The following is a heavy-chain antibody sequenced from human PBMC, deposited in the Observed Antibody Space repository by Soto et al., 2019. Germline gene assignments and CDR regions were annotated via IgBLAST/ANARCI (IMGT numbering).Heavy chain of an antibody. Sequence: GGSLRLSCAASGFTFSSYDMHWVRQATGKGLEWVSAIGTAGDTYYPGSVKGRCTISMENAKNSLYLQMNSLRAGDTAVYYCARSPRKRDYRGSGYYFDYWGQGTLVTVSS. CDR1: GFTFSSYD. CDR3: ARSPRKRDYRGSGYYFDY. CDR2: IGTAGDT. D-gene: IGHD3-10*01. V-gene: IGHV3-13*01. J-gene: IGHJ4*02.